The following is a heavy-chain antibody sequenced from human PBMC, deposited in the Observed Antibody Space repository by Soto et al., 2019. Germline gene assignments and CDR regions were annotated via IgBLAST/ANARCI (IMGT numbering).Heavy chain of an antibody. J-gene: IGHJ5*02. Sequence: SETLSLTCTVSGGSCGSSAYYWGWIRRAPGKGLEWIGSINSSGSTFSNPSLKSRVTLSVDTSKNQFSLKLTSVTAADTALYYCSRRAPEGFDPWGQGTLVTVSS. CDR3: SRRAPEGFDP. CDR2: INSSGST. CDR1: GGSCGSSAYY. V-gene: IGHV4-39*01.